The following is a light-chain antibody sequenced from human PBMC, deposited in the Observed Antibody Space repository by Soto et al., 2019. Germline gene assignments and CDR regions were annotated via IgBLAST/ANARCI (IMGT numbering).Light chain of an antibody. V-gene: IGKV3-20*01. Sequence: IELTPSPGTLFLSPGDRATLSCRPGQSVSSSYLPWYQQKPRQAPRPRIYGASSRATGIPGRFSGSGSGTDFALTISRLEPEDFAVYYWQQYARSPFTFGPATKVDIK. CDR1: QSVSSSY. J-gene: IGKJ3*01. CDR2: GAS. CDR3: QQYARSPFT.